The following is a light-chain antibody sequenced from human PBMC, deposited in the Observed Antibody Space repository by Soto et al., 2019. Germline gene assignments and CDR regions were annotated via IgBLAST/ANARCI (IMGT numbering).Light chain of an antibody. J-gene: IGLJ2*01. V-gene: IGLV1-44*01. CDR1: SSNIGNNP. Sequence: VLTQPPSASGTPGQRVTISCSGSSSNIGNNPVNWYQQLPGTAPKLLIYSNNQRPSGVPDRFSGSKSGTSASLASSGLQSEDEADYYCAAWDDSLNGVVFGGGTKLTVL. CDR2: SNN. CDR3: AAWDDSLNGVV.